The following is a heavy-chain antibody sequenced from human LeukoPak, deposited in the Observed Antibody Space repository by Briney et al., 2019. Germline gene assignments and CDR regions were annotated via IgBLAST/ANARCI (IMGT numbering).Heavy chain of an antibody. D-gene: IGHD3-10*01. V-gene: IGHV3-53*01. CDR1: GFTVSSNY. J-gene: IGHJ4*02. CDR3: AKDRIYRPKLLWFGELNY. CDR2: IYTGGST. Sequence: GGSLRLSCAVSGFTVSSNYMSWVRQPPGKGLEWVSGIYTGGSTYYADSVKGRFTISRDNSKNTLYLQMNSLRAEDTALYYCAKDRIYRPKLLWFGELNYWGQGTLVTVSS.